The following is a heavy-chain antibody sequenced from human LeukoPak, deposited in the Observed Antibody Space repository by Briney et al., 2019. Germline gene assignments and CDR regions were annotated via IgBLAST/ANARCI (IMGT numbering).Heavy chain of an antibody. Sequence: PSETLSLTCTVSGGSISSGSYHWSWIRQPAGKGLEWIGRIYTSGSTNYNPSLKSRVTISVDTSKNQFSLKLSSVTAADTAVYYCARDGYSYGYYYYYYMDVWGKGTTVTVSS. V-gene: IGHV4-61*02. CDR1: GGSISSGSYH. J-gene: IGHJ6*03. CDR3: ARDGYSYGYYYYYYMDV. CDR2: IYTSGST. D-gene: IGHD5-18*01.